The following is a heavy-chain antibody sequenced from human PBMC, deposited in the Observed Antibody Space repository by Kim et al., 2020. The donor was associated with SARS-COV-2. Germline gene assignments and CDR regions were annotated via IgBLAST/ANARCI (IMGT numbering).Heavy chain of an antibody. J-gene: IGHJ4*02. CDR1: GFTFSSYA. CDR2: ISGSGGST. D-gene: IGHD3-10*01. Sequence: GGSLRLSCAASGFTFSSYAMSWVRQAPGKGLEWVSAISGSGGSTYYADSVKGRFTISRDNSKNTLYLQMNSLRAEDTAVYYCANRGGTMVRGVIMGHYFDYWGQGTLVTVSS. V-gene: IGHV3-23*01. CDR3: ANRGGTMVRGVIMGHYFDY.